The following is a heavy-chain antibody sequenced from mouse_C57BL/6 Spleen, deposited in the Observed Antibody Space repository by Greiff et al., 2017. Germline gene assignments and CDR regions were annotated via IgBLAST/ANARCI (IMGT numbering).Heavy chain of an antibody. CDR2: ISNGGGST. CDR3: ARHRTGTEWYFDV. Sequence: EVKLMESGGGLVQPGGSLKLSCAASGFTFSDYYMYWVRQTPEKRLEWVAYISNGGGSTYYPDTLKGRFTISRDNAKNTLYLQMSRLKSEDTAMYYCARHRTGTEWYFDVWGTGTTVTVSS. V-gene: IGHV5-12*01. CDR1: GFTFSDYY. J-gene: IGHJ1*03. D-gene: IGHD4-1*01.